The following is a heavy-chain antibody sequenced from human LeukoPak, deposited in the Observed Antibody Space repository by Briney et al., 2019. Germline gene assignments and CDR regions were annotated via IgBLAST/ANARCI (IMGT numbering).Heavy chain of an antibody. J-gene: IGHJ6*02. CDR3: AKVGILWFGELDSMDV. V-gene: IGHV3-30*18. CDR1: GFTFSSYG. CDR2: ISYDGSNK. D-gene: IGHD3-10*01. Sequence: GGSLRLSCAASGFTFSSYGMHWVRQAPGKGLEWVAVISYDGSNKYYADSVKGRFTISRDNSKNTLYLQMNSLRAEDTAVYYCAKVGILWFGELDSMDVWGQGTTVTVSS.